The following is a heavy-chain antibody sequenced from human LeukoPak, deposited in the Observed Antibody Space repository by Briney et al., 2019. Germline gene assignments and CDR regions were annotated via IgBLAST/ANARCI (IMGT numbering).Heavy chain of an antibody. Sequence: GGSLRLSCAASGVTFSGYWMHGVRHATAKGLLWVSRIKSDGSSTSYAGSVKSRFTISRDNAKNTLYLQMNSLRAEDTAVYYCAREGDYYDRQAPRRFDPWGQGTMVTVSS. CDR1: GVTFSGYW. V-gene: IGHV3-74*01. CDR3: AREGDYYDRQAPRRFDP. D-gene: IGHD3-22*01. CDR2: IKSDGSST. J-gene: IGHJ5*02.